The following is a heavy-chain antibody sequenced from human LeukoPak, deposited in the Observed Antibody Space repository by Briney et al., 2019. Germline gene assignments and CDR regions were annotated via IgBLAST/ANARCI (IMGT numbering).Heavy chain of an antibody. CDR1: GYTFTSYG. V-gene: IGHV1-18*01. J-gene: IGHJ4*02. CDR3: ARGGASSGWYTIFDY. CDR2: ISAYNGNT. D-gene: IGHD6-19*01. Sequence: GASVKVSCKASGYTFTSYGISWLRQAPGQGLEWMGWISAYNGNTNYAQKLQGRVTMTTDTSTSTAYMELRSLRSDDTAVYYCARGGASSGWYTIFDYWGQGTLVTVSS.